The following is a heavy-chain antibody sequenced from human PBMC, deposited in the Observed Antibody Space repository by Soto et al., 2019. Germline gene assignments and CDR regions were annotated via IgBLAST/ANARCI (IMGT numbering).Heavy chain of an antibody. CDR1: GLTFSDYY. Sequence: QVQLVESGGGLVKPGGSLRLSCAAPGLTFSDYYMSWIRQAPGKGLEWVSYITSSGSYTKYGDPVQGRFTISRDNAKNSFYLQMYSLGADDSAVYYCASELDGIDVWGQGTAVTVSS. J-gene: IGHJ6*02. CDR3: ASELDGIDV. V-gene: IGHV3-11*05. CDR2: ITSSGSYT.